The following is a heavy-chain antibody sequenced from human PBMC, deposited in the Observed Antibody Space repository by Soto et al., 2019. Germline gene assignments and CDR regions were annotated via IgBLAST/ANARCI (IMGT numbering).Heavy chain of an antibody. V-gene: IGHV3-33*01. CDR3: AREVVVGQRYCWFDP. CDR1: GFTFSSYG. J-gene: IGHJ5*02. CDR2: IWYDGSNK. Sequence: QVQLVESGGGVVQPGRSLRLSCAASGFTFSSYGMHWVRQAPGKGLEWVAVIWYDGSNKYYADSVKGRFTISRDNSKNTLYLQMNSLRAEDTAVYYCAREVVVGQRYCWFDPWGQGTLVTVSS. D-gene: IGHD2-15*01.